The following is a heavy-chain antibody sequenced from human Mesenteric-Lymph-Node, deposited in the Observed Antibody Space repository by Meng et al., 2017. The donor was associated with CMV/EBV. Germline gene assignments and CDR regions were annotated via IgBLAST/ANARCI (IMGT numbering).Heavy chain of an antibody. CDR1: GFTFSNAW. CDR3: TTETYYDFWSGYYRQVDY. Sequence: GESLKISCAASGFTFSNAWMSWVRQAPGKGLEWVGRIKSKTDGGTTDYAAPVKGRFTISRDDSKNTLYLQMNSLKTEDTAVYYCTTETYYDFWSGYYRQVDYWGQGTLVTVSS. J-gene: IGHJ4*02. V-gene: IGHV3-15*01. D-gene: IGHD3-3*01. CDR2: IKSKTDGGTT.